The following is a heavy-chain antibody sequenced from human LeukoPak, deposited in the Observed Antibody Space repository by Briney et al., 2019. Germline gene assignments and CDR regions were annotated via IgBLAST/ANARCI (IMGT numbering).Heavy chain of an antibody. V-gene: IGHV4-59*08. CDR1: GGSISSYY. CDR3: ARRGGGHAFDI. J-gene: IGHJ3*02. D-gene: IGHD3-16*01. CDR2: IYYSGST. Sequence: SETLSLTCTVSGGSISSYYWSWIRQPPGKGLECIGYIYYSGSTNYNPSFKSRVNISIDTSRTQFSLKLSSVTAADTAMYYCARRGGGHAFDIWGQGTMVTVSS.